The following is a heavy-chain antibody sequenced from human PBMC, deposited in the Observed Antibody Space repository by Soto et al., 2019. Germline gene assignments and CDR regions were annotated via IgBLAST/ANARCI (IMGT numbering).Heavy chain of an antibody. CDR3: ARQFRSAAPRGYYYMDV. CDR1: GGSISSYY. CDR2: IYYSGST. J-gene: IGHJ6*03. Sequence: SETLSLTCTVSGGSISSYYWSWIRQPPGKGLEWIGYIYYSGSTNYNPSLKSRVTISVDRSKNKFTLKLSSVTAADTAVYYCARQFRSAAPRGYYYMDVWGKGTTVTVSS. V-gene: IGHV4-59*08. D-gene: IGHD6-25*01.